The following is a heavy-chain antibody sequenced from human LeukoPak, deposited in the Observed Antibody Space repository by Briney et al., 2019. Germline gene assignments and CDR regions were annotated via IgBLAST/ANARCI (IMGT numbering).Heavy chain of an antibody. CDR3: ARGPYDYVWGSYRYHFDY. CDR1: GGTFSSYA. Sequence: SVKVSCKASGGTFSSYAISWVRQAPGQGLEWMGGIIPIFGTANYAQKFQGRVTVTADESTSTAYMELSSLRSEDTAVYYCARGPYDYVWGSYRYHFDYWGQGTLVTVSS. V-gene: IGHV1-69*13. CDR2: IIPIFGTA. J-gene: IGHJ4*02. D-gene: IGHD3-16*02.